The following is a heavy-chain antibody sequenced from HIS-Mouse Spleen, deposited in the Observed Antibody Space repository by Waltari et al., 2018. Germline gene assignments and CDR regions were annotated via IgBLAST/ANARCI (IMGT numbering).Heavy chain of an antibody. D-gene: IGHD7-27*01. V-gene: IGHV3-30*04. Sequence: QVQLVESGGGVVQPGRSLRLSCAASGFTFSSYAMHWVRQAPGKGLGGEAGISYDGRNKYYAESVKGRFTISRDNSKNTLYLQMNSLRAEDTAVYYCARDAPLTFDYWGQGTLVTVSS. J-gene: IGHJ4*02. CDR1: GFTFSSYA. CDR2: ISYDGRNK. CDR3: ARDAPLTFDY.